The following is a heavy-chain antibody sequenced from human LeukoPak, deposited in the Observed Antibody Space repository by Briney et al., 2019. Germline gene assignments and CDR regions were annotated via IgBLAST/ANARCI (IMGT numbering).Heavy chain of an antibody. J-gene: IGHJ4*02. V-gene: IGHV3-7*01. CDR1: GFTSSISW. D-gene: IGHD1-26*01. Sequence: GGPLRLSCVASGFTSSISWVTWVGQAPRQGREWGANIVKDGDGKDYVDYVKGRVAISRDYATNSVFLQTNNLRAEDTSVYYCARDAGWGYYDLWGQGTPVTVSS. CDR2: IVKDGDGK. CDR3: ARDAGWGYYDL.